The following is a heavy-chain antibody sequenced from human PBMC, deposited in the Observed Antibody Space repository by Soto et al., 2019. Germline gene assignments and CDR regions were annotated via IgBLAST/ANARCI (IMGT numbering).Heavy chain of an antibody. V-gene: IGHV3-21*01. CDR1: GFTFSSYS. CDR3: ARSGPRVDGY. J-gene: IGHJ4*02. Sequence: PGGSLRLSCAASGFTFSSYSMNWVRQAPGKGLEWVSSISSSSSYIYYADSVKGRFAISRDNAKNSLYLQMNSLRAEDTAVYYCARSGPRVDGYWGQGTLVTVSS. CDR2: ISSSSSYI.